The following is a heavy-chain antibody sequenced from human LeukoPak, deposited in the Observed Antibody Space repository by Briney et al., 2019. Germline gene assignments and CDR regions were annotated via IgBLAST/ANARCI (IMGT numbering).Heavy chain of an antibody. Sequence: ASVKVSCEASGYTFTSYGISWVRQAPGQGLEWMGWISAYNGNTNYAQKFQGRVTMTRNTSISTAYMELSSLRSEDTAVYYCARGGLGYYYDIGDYWGQGTLVTVSS. D-gene: IGHD3-22*01. CDR2: ISAYNGNT. V-gene: IGHV1-18*01. CDR1: GYTFTSYG. CDR3: ARGGLGYYYDIGDY. J-gene: IGHJ4*02.